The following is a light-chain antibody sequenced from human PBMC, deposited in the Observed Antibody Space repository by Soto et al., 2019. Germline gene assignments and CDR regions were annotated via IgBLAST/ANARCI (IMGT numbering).Light chain of an antibody. J-gene: IGLJ2*01. CDR2: GDT. Sequence: VLTQPPSASGTPGQRVTISCSGSSPNIGGNTVNWYQQVPGTAPKLLIHGDTLRPSGVPDRFSGSKSGTSASLAISGLQSEDEAEYYCATWDDSLNGVVFGGGTKLTVL. CDR3: ATWDDSLNGVV. V-gene: IGLV1-44*01. CDR1: SPNIGGNT.